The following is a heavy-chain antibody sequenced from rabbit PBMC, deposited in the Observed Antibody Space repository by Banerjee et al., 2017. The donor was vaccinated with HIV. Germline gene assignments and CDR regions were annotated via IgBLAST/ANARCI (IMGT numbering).Heavy chain of an antibody. D-gene: IGHD4-2*01. CDR3: ARGTGGAGDGLNL. J-gene: IGHJ4*01. CDR2: IHSVSGST. Sequence: QSLEESGGDLVKPGASLTLICTASGFSFSSSYYMCWVRQAPGKGLEWIACIHSVSGSTYYASWAKGRFTISKTSSPTVTLQMTSLTAADTATYFCARGTGGAGDGLNLWGPGTLVTVS. CDR1: GFSFSSSYY. V-gene: IGHV1S40*01.